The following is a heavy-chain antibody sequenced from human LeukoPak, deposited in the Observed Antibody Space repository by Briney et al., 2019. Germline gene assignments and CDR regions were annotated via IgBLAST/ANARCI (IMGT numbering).Heavy chain of an antibody. V-gene: IGHV1-18*04. J-gene: IGHJ5*02. D-gene: IGHD1-26*01. CDR3: AREGSGSYYGT. CDR2: ISGNNGNT. CDR1: GYTFTNYG. Sequence: ASVKVSCKASGYTFTNYGISWVRQAPGQGLEWMGWISGNNGNTNYAQKFQGRVTVTTDTSTSTVYMELSSLRSEDTAVYYCAREGSGSYYGTWGQGTLVTVSS.